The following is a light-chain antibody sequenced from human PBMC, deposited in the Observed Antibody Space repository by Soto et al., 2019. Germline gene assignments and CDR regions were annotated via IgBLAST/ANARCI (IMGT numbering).Light chain of an antibody. J-gene: IGKJ1*01. CDR2: GAS. V-gene: IGKV3-20*01. CDR1: QSVSSSY. Sequence: EIVLTQSPGTLSLSPGERATLSCRASQSVSSSYLAWYQQKPGQAPRLLIYGASSRATGIPDRFSGSGSGTDFTLTISRLEPEDCAVYYCQQYGSSRQGPFGQGTKVEIK. CDR3: QQYGSSRQGP.